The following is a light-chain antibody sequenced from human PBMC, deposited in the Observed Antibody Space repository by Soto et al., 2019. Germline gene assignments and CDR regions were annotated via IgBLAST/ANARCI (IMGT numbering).Light chain of an antibody. CDR1: QSVSSY. V-gene: IGKV3-11*01. CDR3: QQRSNWPPSWT. Sequence: EIVLTQSPATLSLSPGERATLSCRASQSVSSYLAWYQQKPGQAPRLLIYDASNRATGIPARFSGSGSGTEFTLTIRSLEDEDFAIYYCQQRSNWPPSWTFGQGTKVEIK. CDR2: DAS. J-gene: IGKJ1*01.